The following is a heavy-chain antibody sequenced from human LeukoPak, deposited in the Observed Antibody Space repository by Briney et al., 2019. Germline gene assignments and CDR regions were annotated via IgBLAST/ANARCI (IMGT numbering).Heavy chain of an antibody. CDR2: IKQDGSEK. CDR3: ARDRSSGTYYYYYMDV. D-gene: IGHD6-6*01. J-gene: IGHJ6*03. Sequence: GGSLRLSCAASGFTFDDYAMHWVRQAPGKGLEWVANIKQDGSEKYYVDSVKGRFTISRDNAKNSLYLQMNSLRAEDTAVYYCARDRSSGTYYYYYMDVWGKGTTVTVSS. CDR1: GFTFDDYA. V-gene: IGHV3-7*01.